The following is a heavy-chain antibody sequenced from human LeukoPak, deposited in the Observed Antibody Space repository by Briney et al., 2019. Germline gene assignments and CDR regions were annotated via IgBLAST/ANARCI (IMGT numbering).Heavy chain of an antibody. CDR2: IYYSGST. CDR3: ARVGPRPYYYYYYRMDV. V-gene: IGHV4-59*01. CDR1: GGSISSYY. D-gene: IGHD3-10*01. J-gene: IGHJ6*02. Sequence: SESLSLTCTVPGGSISSYYWSWIRQPPGKGLEWIGYIYYSGSTNYNPSLKSRVTISVDTSKNQFSLKLSSVTAADTAVYYCARVGPRPYYYYYYRMDVWGQGTTVTVSS.